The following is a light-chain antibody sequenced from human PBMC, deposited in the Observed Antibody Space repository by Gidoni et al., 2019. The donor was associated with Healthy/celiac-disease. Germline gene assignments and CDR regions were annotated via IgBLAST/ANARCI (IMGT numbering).Light chain of an antibody. CDR3: QQYNSDSV. Sequence: DIKMTQSPSTLSASVGDRVTITCRASPSISSWLAWYQQKPGKAHKLLIYKASSLESGVPSRFSGSGSGTEFTLTISSLQPDDFATYYCQQYNSDSVFGGGTKVEIK. V-gene: IGKV1-5*03. CDR1: PSISSW. J-gene: IGKJ4*01. CDR2: KAS.